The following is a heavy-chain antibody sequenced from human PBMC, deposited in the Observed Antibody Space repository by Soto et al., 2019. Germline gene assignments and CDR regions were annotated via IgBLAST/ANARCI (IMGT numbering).Heavy chain of an antibody. CDR3: VRDGTKDLRDWFDP. J-gene: IGHJ5*02. D-gene: IGHD1-1*01. Sequence: SETLSLTCKVSAASLAGYYWSWIRQPPGKGLEWIGRIYATGTTDYNPSLKSRLTMSVDMSKKQFSLTLRSVAAADTAMYYCVRDGTKDLRDWFDPWGQGILVTVAS. CDR1: AASLAGYY. V-gene: IGHV4-4*07. CDR2: IYATGTT.